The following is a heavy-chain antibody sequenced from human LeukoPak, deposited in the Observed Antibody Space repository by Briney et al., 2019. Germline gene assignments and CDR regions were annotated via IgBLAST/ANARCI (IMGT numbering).Heavy chain of an antibody. Sequence: NPGASLRLSCGACGFTFSCYSMNGVRQAPGGGVEWVSSIRSSSIYIFYADSVKGRFTISRDNAKNSLYLQMNSLRAEDTAVYYCARDSNWNRTFDYWGQATLVTVSS. D-gene: IGHD1-20*01. J-gene: IGHJ4*02. CDR1: GFTFSCYS. CDR3: ARDSNWNRTFDY. CDR2: IRSSSIYI. V-gene: IGHV3-21*01.